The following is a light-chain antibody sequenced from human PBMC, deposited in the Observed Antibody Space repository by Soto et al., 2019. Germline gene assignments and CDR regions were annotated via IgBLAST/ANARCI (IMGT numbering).Light chain of an antibody. J-gene: IGKJ1*01. CDR2: DAS. V-gene: IGKV1-5*01. Sequence: DVQMTQSPSTLSASIGDRVTITCRASQSISTWLAWYQQKAAKAPKLLIYDASSLQSGVPSRSSGSGSGTEFTLTISSLQPDDFATYYCQQYNSYSIPFGQGTKV. CDR3: QQYNSYSIP. CDR1: QSISTW.